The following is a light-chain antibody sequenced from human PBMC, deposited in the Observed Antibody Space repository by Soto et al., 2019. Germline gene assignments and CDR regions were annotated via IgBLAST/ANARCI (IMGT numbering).Light chain of an antibody. CDR2: GAS. CDR3: QQYGSAPPLFT. CDR1: QSVSSSY. V-gene: IGKV3-20*01. Sequence: EIVLTQSPGTLSLSPGERATLSCRASQSVSSSYLAWYQQKPGQAPRLLIYGASSRATGIPDRFSGSGSGTDFTLTISRLEPEDVAVSYCQQYGSAPPLFTFGPGTKVDIK. J-gene: IGKJ3*01.